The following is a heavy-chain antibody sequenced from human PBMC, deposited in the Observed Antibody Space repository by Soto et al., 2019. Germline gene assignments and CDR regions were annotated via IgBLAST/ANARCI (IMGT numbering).Heavy chain of an antibody. V-gene: IGHV3-30*18. J-gene: IGHJ4*02. D-gene: IGHD1-26*01. Sequence: GGSLRLSCAASGFTFSNYAMHWVRQAPGKGLEWVAVISYDGSNKYYADSVKGRFSISRDDSQNTPYLQMNSLRDEDTAVYYCAKDWMWRATPLYVFDYRAQRALDTGSS. CDR3: AKDWMWRATPLYVFDY. CDR1: GFTFSNYA. CDR2: ISYDGSNK.